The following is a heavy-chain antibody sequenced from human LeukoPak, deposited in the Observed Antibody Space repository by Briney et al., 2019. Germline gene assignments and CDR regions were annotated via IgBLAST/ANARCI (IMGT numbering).Heavy chain of an antibody. Sequence: SETLSLTCTVSGGSISSSSYFWGWIRQPPGKGLEWFGSMYYSGSTYYNPSLKSRVTISADTSKNQFSLKLSSVTAADTAVYYCARRGTYRGPDYWGQGTLVIVSS. V-gene: IGHV4-39*01. J-gene: IGHJ4*02. CDR2: MYYSGST. CDR3: ARRGTYRGPDY. D-gene: IGHD1-26*01. CDR1: GGSISSSSYF.